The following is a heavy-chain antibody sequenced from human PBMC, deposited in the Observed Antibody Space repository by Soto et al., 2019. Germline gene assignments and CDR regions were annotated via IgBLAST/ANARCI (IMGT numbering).Heavy chain of an antibody. Sequence: SETLSLTCTVSGGSISSYYWSWIRQPPGKGLEWIGYIYYSGSTNYNPSLKSRVTISVDTSKNQFSLKLSSVTAADTAVYYCGRAQDIVAQGWFDPWGQGTLVTVSS. CDR1: GGSISSYY. J-gene: IGHJ5*02. D-gene: IGHD2-15*01. CDR3: GRAQDIVAQGWFDP. CDR2: IYYSGST. V-gene: IGHV4-59*01.